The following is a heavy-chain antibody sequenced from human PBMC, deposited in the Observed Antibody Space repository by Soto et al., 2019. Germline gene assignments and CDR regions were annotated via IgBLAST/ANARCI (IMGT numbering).Heavy chain of an antibody. Sequence: QVQLVQSGAEVKKPGSSVKVSCKASGGTFSSYAISWVRQAPGQGLEWMGGIIPIFGTANYAQKFQGRVTITADESTSTDYMELSSLRSEDTAVYYCAREVDYCSGGSCYSYYGMDVWGQGTTVTVSS. CDR2: IIPIFGTA. J-gene: IGHJ6*02. CDR3: AREVDYCSGGSCYSYYGMDV. D-gene: IGHD2-15*01. V-gene: IGHV1-69*01. CDR1: GGTFSSYA.